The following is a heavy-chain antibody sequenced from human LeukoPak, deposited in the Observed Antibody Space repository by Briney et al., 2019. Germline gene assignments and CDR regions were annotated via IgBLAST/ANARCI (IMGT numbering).Heavy chain of an antibody. Sequence: GGSLRLSCAASGFTFSRYAMSWVRQAPGKGPEWVASVKKDGNQYSVDSVKGRFIISRDNARNSLSLQMSSLRVEDTAIYFCARGPDYGDRLDYFDYWGKGTLVTVSS. CDR3: ARGPDYGDRLDYFDY. CDR1: GFTFSRYA. CDR2: VKKDGNQ. J-gene: IGHJ4*02. D-gene: IGHD4-17*01. V-gene: IGHV3-7*01.